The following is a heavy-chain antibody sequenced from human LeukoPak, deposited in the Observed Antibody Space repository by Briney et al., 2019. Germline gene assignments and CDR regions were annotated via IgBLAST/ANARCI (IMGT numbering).Heavy chain of an antibody. CDR2: ISYDGSNK. CDR1: GFTFSSYA. V-gene: IGHV3-30-3*01. J-gene: IGHJ4*02. CDR3: ARDGRIAVAGSYFDY. Sequence: GGSLRLSCAASGFTFSSYAMHWVRQAPGKGLEWAAVISYDGSNKYYADSVKGRFTISRDNSKNTLYLQMNSLRAEDTAVYYCARDGRIAVAGSYFDYWGQGTLVTVSS. D-gene: IGHD6-19*01.